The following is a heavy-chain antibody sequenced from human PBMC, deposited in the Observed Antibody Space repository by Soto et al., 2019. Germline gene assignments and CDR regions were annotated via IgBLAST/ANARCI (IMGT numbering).Heavy chain of an antibody. Sequence: GGSLRLSCAASGFTFSSYAMSWVRQAPGKGLEWVSAISGSGGSTYYADSVKGRFTISRDNSKNTLYLQMNSLRAEDTAVYYCAKENGVGFWSGYYTLGDAFDIWGQGTMVTVSS. CDR1: GFTFSSYA. D-gene: IGHD3-3*01. V-gene: IGHV3-23*01. CDR3: AKENGVGFWSGYYTLGDAFDI. J-gene: IGHJ3*02. CDR2: ISGSGGST.